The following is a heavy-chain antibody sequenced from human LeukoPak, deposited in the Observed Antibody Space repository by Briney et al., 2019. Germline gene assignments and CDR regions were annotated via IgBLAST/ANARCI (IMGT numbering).Heavy chain of an antibody. CDR3: ARQPQAMHYYFDY. V-gene: IGHV6-1*01. J-gene: IGHJ4*02. CDR1: GDSVSSNSAA. D-gene: IGHD3-3*02. Sequence: LSQTLSLTCTISGDSVSSNSAAWNWIRQSPSRGLEWLGGTYYRSKWYKDYAVSVKSRITINPDTSKNQFSLQLNSVTPEDTALYYCARQPQAMHYYFDYWGQATLVTVSS. CDR2: TYYRSKWYK.